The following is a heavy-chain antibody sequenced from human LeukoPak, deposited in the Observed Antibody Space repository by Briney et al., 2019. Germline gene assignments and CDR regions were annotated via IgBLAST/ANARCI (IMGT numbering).Heavy chain of an antibody. CDR1: GFTFTSSA. V-gene: IGHV1-58*02. Sequence: GASVKVSCNASGFTFTSSAMQWVRQARGQRLEWIGLIVVGSGNTNYAQKFQERVTITRDMSTSTAYMELSSLRSEDTAVYYCAGEGDGSNTDYYYGMDVWGQGTTVTVSS. J-gene: IGHJ6*02. D-gene: IGHD5-24*01. CDR2: IVVGSGNT. CDR3: AGEGDGSNTDYYYGMDV.